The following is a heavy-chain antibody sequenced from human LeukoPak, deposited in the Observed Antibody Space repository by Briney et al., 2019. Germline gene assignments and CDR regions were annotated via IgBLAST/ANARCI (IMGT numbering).Heavy chain of an antibody. V-gene: IGHV3-33*01. CDR1: GFTFSNYG. CDR3: ARERAQRYDPYNWFDP. J-gene: IGHJ5*02. Sequence: GGSLRLSCAASGFTFSNYGMHWVRQAPGKGLEWVAVIWHDGSNEYYADSVRGRFTISRDNSKNTLYLQMSSLRAEDTAVYYCARERAQRYDPYNWFDPWGQGTLVTVSS. CDR2: IWHDGSNE. D-gene: IGHD5-12*01.